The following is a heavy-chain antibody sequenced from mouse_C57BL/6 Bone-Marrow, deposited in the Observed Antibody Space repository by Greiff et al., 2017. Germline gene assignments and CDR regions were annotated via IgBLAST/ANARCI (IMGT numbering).Heavy chain of an antibody. Sequence: QVQLKQPGAELVKPGASVKLSCKASGYTFTSYWITWVKQRPGQGLEWIGDIYPGSGSTNYNEKFKSKATMTVDTSSSTAYMQLSSLTSEDSAVYYCARSGYYFDYWGQGTTLTVSA. CDR2: IYPGSGST. CDR3: ARSGYYFDY. D-gene: IGHD4-1*01. CDR1: GYTFTSYW. V-gene: IGHV1-55*01. J-gene: IGHJ2*01.